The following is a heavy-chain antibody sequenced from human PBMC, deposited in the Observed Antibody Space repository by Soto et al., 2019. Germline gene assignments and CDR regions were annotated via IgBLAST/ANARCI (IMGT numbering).Heavy chain of an antibody. V-gene: IGHV1-3*01. J-gene: IGHJ4*02. D-gene: IGHD1-1*01. CDR1: GYTFTNLP. CDR2: INPGDGNT. Sequence: QVQLVQSGAEVKKPGASVKVSCEGSGYTFTNLPIHWVRQAPGQRLEWMGWINPGDGNTKYSQMFQGRVAFTRDTSASTAYMELSSLRSEDTAVYYCASRPGLEEGPFDYWCLGTLVTVSS. CDR3: ASRPGLEEGPFDY.